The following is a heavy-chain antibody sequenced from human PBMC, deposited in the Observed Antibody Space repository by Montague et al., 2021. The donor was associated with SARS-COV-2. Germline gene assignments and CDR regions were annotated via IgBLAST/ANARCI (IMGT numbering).Heavy chain of an antibody. CDR2: IYYSGST. V-gene: IGHV4-31*03. D-gene: IGHD3-3*01. J-gene: IGHJ4*02. CDR1: GGSICSGGYY. CDR3: ARGGTIFGVVTFPFDY. Sequence: TLSLTCTVSGGSICSGGYYWSWIHQHPGKGLEWIGYIYYSGSTYYNPSLKSRVTISVDTSKNQFSLKLSSVTAADTAVYYCARGGTIFGVVTFPFDYWGQGTLVTVSS.